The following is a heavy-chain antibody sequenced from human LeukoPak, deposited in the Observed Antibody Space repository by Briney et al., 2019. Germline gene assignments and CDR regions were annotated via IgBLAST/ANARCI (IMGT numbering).Heavy chain of an antibody. CDR1: GYRFNSSW. Sequence: GESLKISCKGVGYRFNSSWIAWVRQMPGKGLEWMGIIYPGDSDTRYSPSFQGQVTISADKSISTAYLQWSSLKASDTAMYYCARRRNYDSSGYYYAPAPNAFDIWGQGTMVIVSS. J-gene: IGHJ3*02. CDR3: ARRRNYDSSGYYYAPAPNAFDI. V-gene: IGHV5-51*01. CDR2: IYPGDSDT. D-gene: IGHD3-22*01.